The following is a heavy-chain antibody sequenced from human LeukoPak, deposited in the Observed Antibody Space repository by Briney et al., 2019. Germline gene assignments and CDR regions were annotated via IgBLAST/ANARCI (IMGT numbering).Heavy chain of an antibody. CDR1: GYTFTCYY. D-gene: IGHD3-16*01. Sequence: ASVTVSRKASGYTFTCYYMHWMRQAPGPGLEWMGIINPSGGSTSYAQKFQGRVTMTRDTSTSTVYMELSSLRSEDTAVYYCATLTSRAASLTYFDYWGQGTLVTVSS. V-gene: IGHV1-46*01. CDR2: INPSGGST. J-gene: IGHJ4*02. CDR3: ATLTSRAASLTYFDY.